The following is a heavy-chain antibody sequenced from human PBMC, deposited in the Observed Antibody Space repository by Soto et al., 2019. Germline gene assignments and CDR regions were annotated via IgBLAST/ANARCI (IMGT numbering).Heavy chain of an antibody. V-gene: IGHV1-3*01. CDR3: ARAISGYVT. Sequence: QVQLVQSGAEMKKPGASVKLSCKTSGINYNTYAIHWVRQAPGQGLEWMGWINAGNGDTRYSQNFQGRVTLTRDTSARPVDMDLDSLKSEDTGVYYCARAISGYVTWGQGTLVTVSS. J-gene: IGHJ4*02. CDR2: INAGNGDT. D-gene: IGHD5-12*01. CDR1: GINYNTYA.